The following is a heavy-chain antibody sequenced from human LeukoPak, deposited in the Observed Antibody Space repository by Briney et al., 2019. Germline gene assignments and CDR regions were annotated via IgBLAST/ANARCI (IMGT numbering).Heavy chain of an antibody. J-gene: IGHJ6*02. Sequence: ASVKVSCKASGYTFTSYALHWVRQAPGQRLEWMGWINAGNGNTKYSQKFQGRFTITRDTSASTAYMELSSLRSEDTAVYYCASKSGATSWPYYGMDVWGQGTTVTVSS. CDR2: INAGNGNT. D-gene: IGHD1-26*01. V-gene: IGHV1-3*01. CDR3: ASKSGATSWPYYGMDV. CDR1: GYTFTSYA.